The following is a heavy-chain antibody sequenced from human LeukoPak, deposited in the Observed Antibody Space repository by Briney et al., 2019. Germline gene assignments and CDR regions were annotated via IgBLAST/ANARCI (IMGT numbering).Heavy chain of an antibody. V-gene: IGHV1-69*04. CDR3: ARELRNWFDP. J-gene: IGHJ5*02. CDR2: IIPILGIA. Sequence: ASEKLSCKASGGTFTSYAISWVRQPPPQGLEWMGKIIPILGIANYAQKFQGRVTITAEKSTSTAYMELSSLRSEDTAVYYCARELRNWFDPWGQGTLVTVSS. D-gene: IGHD4-17*01. CDR1: GGTFTSYA.